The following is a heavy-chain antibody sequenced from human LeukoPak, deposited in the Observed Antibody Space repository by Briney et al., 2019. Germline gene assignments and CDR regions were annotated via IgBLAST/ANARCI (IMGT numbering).Heavy chain of an antibody. Sequence: SVKVSCKASGGTFSSCAISWVRQAPGQGLEWMGGIIPIFGTANYAQKFQGRVTIATDESTSTAYMELSSLRSEDTAVYYCARAGDGYRRDAFDIWGQGTMVTVSS. CDR1: GGTFSSCA. CDR2: IIPIFGTA. J-gene: IGHJ3*02. CDR3: ARAGDGYRRDAFDI. V-gene: IGHV1-69*05. D-gene: IGHD5-24*01.